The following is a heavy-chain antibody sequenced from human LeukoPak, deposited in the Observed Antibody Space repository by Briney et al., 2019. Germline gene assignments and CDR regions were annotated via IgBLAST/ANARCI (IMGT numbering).Heavy chain of an antibody. V-gene: IGHV3-23*01. J-gene: IGHJ4*02. CDR3: ARVAAGYSVNYFDY. D-gene: IGHD4-23*01. Sequence: PGGSLRLSCAASGFTFSSYAMSWVRQAPGKGLEWVAAISNSGGDTFYSDSGKGRFTIARDNSKNTLYLQMNSLRDEDTAVYYCARVAAGYSVNYFDYWGQGTLVTVSS. CDR2: ISNSGGDT. CDR1: GFTFSSYA.